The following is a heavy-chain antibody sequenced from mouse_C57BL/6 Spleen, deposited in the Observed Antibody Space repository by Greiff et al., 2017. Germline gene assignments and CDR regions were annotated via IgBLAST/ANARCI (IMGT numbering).Heavy chain of an antibody. V-gene: IGHV1-4*01. Sequence: VQVVESGAELARPGASVKMSCKASGYTFTSYTMHWVKQRPGQGLEWIGYINPSSGYTKYNQKFKDKATLTADKSSSTAYMQLSSLTSEDSAVYYCARNWEDYFDYWGQGTTLTVSS. CDR1: GYTFTSYT. D-gene: IGHD4-1*01. CDR2: INPSSGYT. J-gene: IGHJ2*01. CDR3: ARNWEDYFDY.